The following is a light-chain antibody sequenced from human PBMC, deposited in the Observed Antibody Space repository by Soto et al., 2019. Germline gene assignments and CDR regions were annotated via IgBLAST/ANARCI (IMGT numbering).Light chain of an antibody. CDR2: GTS. CDR1: ERVSTN. J-gene: IGKJ1*01. V-gene: IGKV3-15*01. CDR3: HQYNGWPRT. Sequence: DIVMTQSPLTLSVSPGESATLSCRASERVSTNLAWYQQTPGQAPRLLIYGTSTRAGGVPARFSGGGSGTEFTLTITSLQSEDFAVYYCHQYNGWPRTFGQGTKVDIK.